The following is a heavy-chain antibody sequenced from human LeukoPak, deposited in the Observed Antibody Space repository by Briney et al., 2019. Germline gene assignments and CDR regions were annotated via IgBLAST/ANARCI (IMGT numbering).Heavy chain of an antibody. J-gene: IGHJ4*02. V-gene: IGHV5-51*01. Sequence: GESLKISCKGSGYTFTKSWIGWVRQMPGKGLEWMGIIYPGDSDTRYGPASQGQVTISVDKSISTAYLQWTNLRASDTAIYYCARLWEDFGGISGFDYWGQGTLVTVSS. CDR2: IYPGDSDT. CDR1: GYTFTKSW. CDR3: ARLWEDFGGISGFDY. D-gene: IGHD4-23*01.